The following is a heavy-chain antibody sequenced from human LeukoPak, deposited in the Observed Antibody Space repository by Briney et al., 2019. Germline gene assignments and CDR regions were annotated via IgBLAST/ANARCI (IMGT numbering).Heavy chain of an antibody. D-gene: IGHD3-10*01. CDR2: IYYSGST. Sequence: SETLSLTCTVSGGSISSYYWSWIRQPPGKGLEWIGYIYYSGSTNYNPSLKSRVTISVDTSKNQFSLKQSSVTAADTAVYYCARAMVRGVIPDYWGQGTLVTVSS. J-gene: IGHJ4*02. V-gene: IGHV4-59*01. CDR3: ARAMVRGVIPDY. CDR1: GGSISSYY.